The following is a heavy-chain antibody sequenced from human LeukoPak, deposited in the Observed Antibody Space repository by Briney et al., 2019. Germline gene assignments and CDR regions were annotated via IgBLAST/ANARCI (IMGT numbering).Heavy chain of an antibody. Sequence: GGSLRLSCAASGFTFSSYGMHWVRQAPGKGLEWVAVISYDGSNKYYADSVKGRFTISRDNSKNTLYLQMNSLRAEDTAVYYCARDGSGGTNYYGMDVWGQGTTVTVSS. CDR1: GFTFSSYG. V-gene: IGHV3-30*03. CDR2: ISYDGSNK. J-gene: IGHJ6*02. D-gene: IGHD2-15*01. CDR3: ARDGSGGTNYYGMDV.